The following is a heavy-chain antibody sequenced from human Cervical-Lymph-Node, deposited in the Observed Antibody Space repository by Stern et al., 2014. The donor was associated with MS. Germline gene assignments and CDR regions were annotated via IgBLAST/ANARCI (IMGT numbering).Heavy chain of an antibody. Sequence: QITLKGSGPALVKPTQTLTLTCTFSGFSLSTSGMRVSWIRQPPGRALEWLARIDWDDHKYYTPSLKTRLTISKDSSKNLVVLTMTNMDPVDTATYYCARIQAGGGAFDIWGQGTMVTVSS. CDR3: ARIQAGGGAFDI. J-gene: IGHJ3*02. V-gene: IGHV2-70*04. D-gene: IGHD2-8*02. CDR2: IDWDDHK. CDR1: GFSLSTSGMR.